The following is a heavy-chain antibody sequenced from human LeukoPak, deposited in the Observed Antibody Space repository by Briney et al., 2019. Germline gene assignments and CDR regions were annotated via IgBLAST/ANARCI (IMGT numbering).Heavy chain of an antibody. V-gene: IGHV3-23*01. CDR2: IRGSGGST. Sequence: GSLRLSCAASGFTFSSYAMSWVRQAPGKGLEWVSAIRGSGGSTYYADSVKGRFTISRDNSKNTLYLQMNSLRAEDTAVYYCAKAPVSSDYYDSSGYRWGQGTLVTVSS. CDR3: AKAPVSSDYYDSSGYR. J-gene: IGHJ5*02. CDR1: GFTFSSYA. D-gene: IGHD3-22*01.